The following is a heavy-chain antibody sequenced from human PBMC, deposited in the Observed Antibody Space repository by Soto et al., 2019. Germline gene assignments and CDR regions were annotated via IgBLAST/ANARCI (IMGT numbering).Heavy chain of an antibody. V-gene: IGHV3-30*18. CDR2: ISYDGSNK. D-gene: IGHD6-13*01. CDR1: GFTFSSYG. Sequence: QVQLVESGGGVVQPGRSLRLSCAASGFTFSSYGMHWVRQAPGKGLEWVAVISYDGSNKYSADSVKGRFTISRDNSKNTLYLQMNSLRAEDTAVYYCAKDLYGIAAAGADYWGQGTLVTVSS. CDR3: AKDLYGIAAAGADY. J-gene: IGHJ4*02.